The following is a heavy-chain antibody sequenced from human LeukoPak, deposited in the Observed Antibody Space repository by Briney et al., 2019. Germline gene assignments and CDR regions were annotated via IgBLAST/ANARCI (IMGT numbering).Heavy chain of an antibody. V-gene: IGHV1-18*01. Sequence: GASVKVSCKASGYTFTSYGISWVRQAPGQGLEWMGWISAYNGNTNYAQKLQGRVTMTTDTSTSTAYMELRSLRSDDTAVYYCASGVEDSSGPPRFDYWGQGTLVTVSS. D-gene: IGHD3-22*01. CDR3: ASGVEDSSGPPRFDY. CDR2: ISAYNGNT. J-gene: IGHJ4*02. CDR1: GYTFTSYG.